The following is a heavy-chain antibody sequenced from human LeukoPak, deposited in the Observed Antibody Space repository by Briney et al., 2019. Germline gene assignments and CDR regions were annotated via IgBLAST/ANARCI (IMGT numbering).Heavy chain of an antibody. CDR2: IYYSGST. CDR3: AEAGLRYPPYYFDY. D-gene: IGHD3-9*01. V-gene: IGHV4-59*01. Sequence: SETLSLTCTVSGGSISSYYWSWIRQPPGKGLEWIGYIYYSGSTNYNPSLKSRVTISVDTSKNQFSLKLSSVTAADTAVFFYAEAGLRYPPYYFDYWGQGTLVTVSS. J-gene: IGHJ4*02. CDR1: GGSISSYY.